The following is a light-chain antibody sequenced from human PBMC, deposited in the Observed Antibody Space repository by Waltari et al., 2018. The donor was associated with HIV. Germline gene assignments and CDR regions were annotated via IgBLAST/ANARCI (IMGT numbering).Light chain of an antibody. CDR3: QGWDSSTPI. CDR2: QDA. CDR1: TLGAKY. J-gene: IGLJ2*01. Sequence: SSELTQPPSVSVSPGQTAIITCSGDTLGAKYASWYQQRPGQSPVLVIYQDAKRPSGIPERFSGSNSGNTATLTISGTQPMDEADYYCQGWDSSTPIFGGGTNLSVL. V-gene: IGLV3-1*01.